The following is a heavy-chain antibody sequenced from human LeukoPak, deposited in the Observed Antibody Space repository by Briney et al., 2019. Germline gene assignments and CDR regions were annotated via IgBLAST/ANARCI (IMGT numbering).Heavy chain of an antibody. V-gene: IGHV3-30*02. J-gene: IGHJ4*02. CDR1: GFSFSGYG. CDR2: IRYDGSTK. CDR3: AALHTGTFVDY. Sequence: GSLRLSCAASGFSFSGYGMHWVRQVPGKGLEWVAFIRYDGSTKFYTDSAKGRFAISRDNSKNTLSLQMNSLRTEDTAVYYCAALHTGTFVDYWGQGTLVTVSS. D-gene: IGHD4-17*01.